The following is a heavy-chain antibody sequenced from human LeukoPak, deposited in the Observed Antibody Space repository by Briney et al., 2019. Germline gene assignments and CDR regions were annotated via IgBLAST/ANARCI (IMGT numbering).Heavy chain of an antibody. CDR3: ARSIVVVTYYLDY. D-gene: IGHD2-21*02. J-gene: IGHJ4*02. V-gene: IGHV3-49*04. CDR2: IRSKRFGGTI. Sequence: GGSLTLSCTTSGFPFVDYALSWVRQAPGKGLEWVGFIRSKRFGGTIEYAASVKGRFTISRDDSKSTAYLQMNSLRTKDTAVYYCARSIVVVTYYLDYWGQGTLVTVSS. CDR1: GFPFVDYA.